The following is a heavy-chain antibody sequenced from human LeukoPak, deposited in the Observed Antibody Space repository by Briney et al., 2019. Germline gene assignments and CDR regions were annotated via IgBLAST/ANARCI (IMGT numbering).Heavy chain of an antibody. V-gene: IGHV3-21*01. D-gene: IGHD4-17*01. CDR3: ACQELYGDYALDY. CDR1: GFTFSSYS. J-gene: IGHJ4*02. Sequence: GGSLRLSCAASGFTFSSYSMNWVRQAPGKGLEWVSSISSSSSYIYYADSVKGRFTISRDNAKNSLYLQMNSLRAEDTAVYYCACQELYGDYALDYWGQGTLVTVSS. CDR2: ISSSSSYI.